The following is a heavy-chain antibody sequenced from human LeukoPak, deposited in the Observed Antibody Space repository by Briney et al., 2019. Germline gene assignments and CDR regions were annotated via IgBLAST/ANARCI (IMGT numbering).Heavy chain of an antibody. CDR1: GFTFSSYA. CDR3: ASTYKDSGYDLSYYYYYYMDV. CDR2: ISGSGGST. D-gene: IGHD5-12*01. Sequence: PGGSLRLSCAASGFTFSSYAMSWVRQAPGKGLEWVSAISGSGGSTYYADSVKGRFTISRDNSKNTLYLQMNSLRAEDTAVYYCASTYKDSGYDLSYYYYYYMDVWGKGTTVSVSS. J-gene: IGHJ6*03. V-gene: IGHV3-23*01.